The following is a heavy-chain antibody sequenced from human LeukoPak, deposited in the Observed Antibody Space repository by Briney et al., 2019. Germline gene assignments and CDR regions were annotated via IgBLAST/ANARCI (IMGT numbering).Heavy chain of an antibody. J-gene: IGHJ5*02. CDR2: IYYSGST. CDR3: ARHPYDILDLFDP. D-gene: IGHD3-9*01. Sequence: SATPSLTCTVSGGSISSGGYYWSWIRQHPGKGREWIGYIYYSGSTYYNPSLKSRVTISVDTSKNQFSLKLSSVTAADTAVYYCARHPYDILDLFDPWGQGTLVTVSS. V-gene: IGHV4-31*03. CDR1: GGSISSGGYY.